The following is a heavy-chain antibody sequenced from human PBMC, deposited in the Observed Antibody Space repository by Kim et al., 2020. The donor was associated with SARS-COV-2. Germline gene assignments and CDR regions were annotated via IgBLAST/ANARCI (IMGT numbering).Heavy chain of an antibody. CDR1: GFTFSSYW. V-gene: IGHV3-7*01. J-gene: IGHJ2*01. D-gene: IGHD3-22*01. CDR2: IKQDGSEK. Sequence: GGSLRLSCAASGFTFSSYWMSWVRQAPGKGLEWVANIKQDGSEKYYVDSVKGRFTISRDNAKNSLYLQMNSLRAEDTAVYYCARDVGHDNWYFDLWGRGTLVTVSS. CDR3: ARDVGHDNWYFDL.